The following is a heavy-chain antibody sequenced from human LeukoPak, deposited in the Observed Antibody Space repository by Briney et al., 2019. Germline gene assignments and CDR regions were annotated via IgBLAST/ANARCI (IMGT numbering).Heavy chain of an antibody. Sequence: PGGSLRLSRAASGFTFSSYAMSWVRQAPGKGLEWVSAISGSGGSTYCADSVKGRFTISRDNSKNTLYLQMNSLRAEDTAVYYCAKCRAPYYYYGMDVWGQGTTVTVSS. V-gene: IGHV3-23*01. CDR3: AKCRAPYYYYGMDV. CDR1: GFTFSSYA. CDR2: ISGSGGST. J-gene: IGHJ6*02. D-gene: IGHD5-24*01.